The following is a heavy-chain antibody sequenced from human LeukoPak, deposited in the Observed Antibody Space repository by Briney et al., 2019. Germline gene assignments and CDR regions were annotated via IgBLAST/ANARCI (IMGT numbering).Heavy chain of an antibody. D-gene: IGHD3-10*01. CDR2: INHSGST. V-gene: IGHV4-34*01. CDR1: GGSFSGYY. Sequence: PSETLSLTCAVYGGSFSGYYWSWIRQPPGKGLEWIGEINHSGSTNYNPSLKSRVTISVDTSKNQFSLKLSSVTAADTAVYYCAGDYDSRSYRFDFWGQGTLVTVSP. J-gene: IGHJ4*02. CDR3: AGDYDSRSYRFDF.